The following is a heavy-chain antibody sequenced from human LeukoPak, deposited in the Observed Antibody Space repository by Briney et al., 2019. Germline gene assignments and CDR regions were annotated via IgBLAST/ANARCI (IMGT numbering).Heavy chain of an antibody. Sequence: GGSLRLSCAASGFTFSSYWMHWVRQAPGKGLVWVSRINSDGSGTTYADSVKSRFTISRDNAKNTLYLQMSSLRVEGTAVYYCANGYTSIYYNALDIRGQGTVVTVSS. D-gene: IGHD3-16*01. V-gene: IGHV3-74*01. CDR2: INSDGSGT. CDR1: GFTFSSYW. CDR3: ANGYTSIYYNALDI. J-gene: IGHJ3*02.